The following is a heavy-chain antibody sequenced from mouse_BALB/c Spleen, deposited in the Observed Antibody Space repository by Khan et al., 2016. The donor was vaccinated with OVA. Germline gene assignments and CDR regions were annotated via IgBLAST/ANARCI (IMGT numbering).Heavy chain of an antibody. D-gene: IGHD1-2*01. CDR3: SRSGYGPFGY. CDR1: GYTFTDYN. J-gene: IGHJ3*01. CDR2: IFPNTGDT. Sequence: VQLKESGPELVKPGASVKISCKASGYTFTDYNMDWVKQRQGESLEWIGYIFPNTGDTGYNQKFKTKATLTVDVSSSTAYMELRSLTSEDSAVYFCSRSGYGPFGYWGQGTLVTVSA. V-gene: IGHV1S29*02.